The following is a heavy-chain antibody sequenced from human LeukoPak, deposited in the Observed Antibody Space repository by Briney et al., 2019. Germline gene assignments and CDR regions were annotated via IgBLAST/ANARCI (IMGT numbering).Heavy chain of an antibody. CDR3: ARDLYDFWSGYYYYYGMDV. CDR2: ISAYNGNT. V-gene: IGHV1-18*01. Sequence: GASAKVSCKASGYTFTSYGISWVRQAPGQGLEWMGWISAYNGNTNYAQKLQGRVTMTTDTSTSTACMELRSLRSDDTAVYYCARDLYDFWSGYYYYYGMDVWGQGTTVTVSS. CDR1: GYTFTSYG. D-gene: IGHD3-3*01. J-gene: IGHJ6*02.